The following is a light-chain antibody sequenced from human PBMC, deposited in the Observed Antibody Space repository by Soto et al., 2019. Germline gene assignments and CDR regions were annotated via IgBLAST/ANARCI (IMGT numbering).Light chain of an antibody. CDR3: QQYGSSPQT. CDR1: QSVSSSY. CDR2: GAS. J-gene: IGKJ4*01. Sequence: EIVLTQSPGTLSLSPGERATLSCRASQSVSSSYVAWYRQKPGQAPSLVIYGASRRATGVPDRFSGSGSGTDFTLTISRLEPEDFAVYYCQQYGSSPQTFGGGTKVDIK. V-gene: IGKV3-20*01.